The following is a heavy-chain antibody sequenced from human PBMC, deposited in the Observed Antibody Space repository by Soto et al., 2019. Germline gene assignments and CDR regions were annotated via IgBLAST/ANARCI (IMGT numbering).Heavy chain of an antibody. CDR3: AKKSYCCAGDRGPLDI. V-gene: IGHV3-23*01. J-gene: IGHJ3*02. CDR2: ISGNGDTT. D-gene: IGHD3-10*01. Sequence: EVQLLESGGGLVQPGGSLRLSCAASGFRFSGYAMNWVRQAPGKGLEWVSVISGNGDTTFYADSVKGRLTISRDNSRNTLYLQMNSLRAEDTAVYYCAKKSYCCAGDRGPLDIWGQGTRVTVSS. CDR1: GFRFSGYA.